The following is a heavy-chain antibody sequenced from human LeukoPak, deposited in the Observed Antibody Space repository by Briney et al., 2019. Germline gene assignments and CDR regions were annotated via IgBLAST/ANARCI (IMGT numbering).Heavy chain of an antibody. J-gene: IGHJ4*02. CDR2: IYYNGGST. D-gene: IGHD1-20*01. V-gene: IGHV4-59*12. CDR1: GGSISSYY. Sequence: SETLSLTCTVSGGSISSYYWSWIRQPPGKGLEWIGYIYYNGGSTNYNPSLKSRVTISVDTSKNQFSLKLSSVTAADTAVYYCARGCIAGSRVPFFDYWGQGTLVTVSS. CDR3: ARGCIAGSRVPFFDY.